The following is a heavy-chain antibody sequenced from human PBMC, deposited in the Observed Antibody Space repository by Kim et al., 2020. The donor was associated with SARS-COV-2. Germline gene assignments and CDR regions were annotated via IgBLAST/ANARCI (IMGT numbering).Heavy chain of an antibody. J-gene: IGHJ5*02. CDR2: ISYDGSNK. D-gene: IGHD3-3*01. V-gene: IGHV3-30*18. Sequence: GGSLRLSCAASGFTFSSYGMHWVRQAPGKGLEWVAVISYDGSNKYYADSVKGRFTISRDNSKNTLYLQMNSLRAEDTAVYYCAKDIDAYYDFWSGYYGDWFDPWGQGTLVTVSS. CDR1: GFTFSSYG. CDR3: AKDIDAYYDFWSGYYGDWFDP.